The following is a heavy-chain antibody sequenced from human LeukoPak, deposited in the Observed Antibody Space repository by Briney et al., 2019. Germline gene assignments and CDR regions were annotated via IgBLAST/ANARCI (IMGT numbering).Heavy chain of an antibody. Sequence: ASVKVSCKASGYTFTSYDLNWVRQATGQGLEWIGWMNPNSGNTGYAQKFQGRVTMTRNTSISTAYMELSSLRSEDTAVCYCSRVPLAGFWSDYYRNWFDPWGQGTLVTVSS. J-gene: IGHJ5*02. CDR3: SRVPLAGFWSDYYRNWFDP. CDR2: MNPNSGNT. CDR1: GYTFTSYD. D-gene: IGHD3-3*01. V-gene: IGHV1-8*01.